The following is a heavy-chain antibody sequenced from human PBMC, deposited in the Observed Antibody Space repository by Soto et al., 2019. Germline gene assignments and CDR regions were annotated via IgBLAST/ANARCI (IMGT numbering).Heavy chain of an antibody. D-gene: IGHD6-13*01. CDR3: AILAAAGTPDV. CDR2: IYYSGST. J-gene: IGHJ6*02. CDR1: GGSISSGDYY. Sequence: SETLSLTCTVTGGSISSGDYYWSWIRQPPGKGLEWIGYIYYSGSTYYNPSLKSRVTISVDTSKNQFSLKLSSVTAADTAVYYCAILAAAGTPDVWGQGTTVTVSS. V-gene: IGHV4-30-4*01.